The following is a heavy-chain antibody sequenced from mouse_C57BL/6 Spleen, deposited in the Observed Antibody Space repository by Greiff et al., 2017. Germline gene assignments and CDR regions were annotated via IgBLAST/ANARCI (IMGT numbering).Heavy chain of an antibody. D-gene: IGHD2-3*01. V-gene: IGHV5-16*01. CDR1: GFTFSDYY. J-gene: IGHJ4*01. Sequence: EVKVVESEGGLVQPGSSMKLSCTASGFTFSDYYMAWVRQVPEKGLEWVANINYDGSSTYYLDSLKSRFIISRDNAKNILYLQMSSLKSEDTATYYCAREGVTPYYAMDYWGQGTSVTVSS. CDR3: AREGVTPYYAMDY. CDR2: INYDGSST.